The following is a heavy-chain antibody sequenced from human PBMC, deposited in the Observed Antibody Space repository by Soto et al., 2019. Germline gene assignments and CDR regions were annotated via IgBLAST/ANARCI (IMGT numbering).Heavy chain of an antibody. CDR1: GGTFSSYA. Sequence: QVQLVQSGAEVKKPGSSVKVSCKASGGTFSSYAISWVRQAPGQGLEWMGGISAYNGNTNYAQKLQGRVTMTTDTSTSTAYMELRSLRSDDTAVYYCARHAAAGPRTYYYYYGMDVWGQGTTVTVSS. J-gene: IGHJ6*02. D-gene: IGHD6-13*01. CDR3: ARHAAAGPRTYYYYYGMDV. V-gene: IGHV1-18*01. CDR2: ISAYNGNT.